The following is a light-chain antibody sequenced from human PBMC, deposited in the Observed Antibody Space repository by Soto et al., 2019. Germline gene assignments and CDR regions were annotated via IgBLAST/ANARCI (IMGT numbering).Light chain of an antibody. CDR1: SSDVGGYNY. V-gene: IGLV2-14*01. CDR3: SSYTSSSTPYV. CDR2: EVS. J-gene: IGLJ1*01. Sequence: QSVLTQPASVSGSPGQSLPIFCTGTSSDVGGYNYVSCYQQHPNKAPKLMIYEVSNRPSGGSNRFSGSKSGNTASLTSSGLQAEDEADYYFSSYTSSSTPYVFGTGTKVTVL.